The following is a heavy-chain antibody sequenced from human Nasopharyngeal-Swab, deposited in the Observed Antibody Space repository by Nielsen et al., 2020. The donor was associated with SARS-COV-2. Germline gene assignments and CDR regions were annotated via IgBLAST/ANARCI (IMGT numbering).Heavy chain of an antibody. CDR3: ARAPYDSSGYYYLPFDY. D-gene: IGHD3-22*01. CDR1: GGTFSSYA. J-gene: IGHJ4*02. V-gene: IGHV1-69*13. Sequence: SVKVSCKASGGTFSSYAISWVRRAPGQGLEWMGGIIPIFGTANYAQKFQGRVTITADESTSTAYMELSSLRSEDTAVYYCARAPYDSSGYYYLPFDYWGQGTLVTVSS. CDR2: IIPIFGTA.